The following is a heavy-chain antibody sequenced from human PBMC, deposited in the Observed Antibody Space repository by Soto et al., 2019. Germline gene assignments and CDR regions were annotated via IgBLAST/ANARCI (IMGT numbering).Heavy chain of an antibody. CDR2: IYHSGST. CDR1: GGSISSSNW. D-gene: IGHD1-26*01. V-gene: IGHV4-4*02. CDR3: ARTGATVYYYYYGMDV. Sequence: KPSETLSLTCAVSGGSISSSNWWSWVRQPPGKGLEWIGEIYHSGSTNYNPSLKSRVTISVDKSKNQFSLKLSSVTAADTAVYYCARTGATVYYYYYGMDVWGQGTTVTVSS. J-gene: IGHJ6*02.